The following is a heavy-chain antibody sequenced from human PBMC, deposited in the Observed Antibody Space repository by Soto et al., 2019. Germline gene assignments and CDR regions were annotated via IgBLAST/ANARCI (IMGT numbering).Heavy chain of an antibody. J-gene: IGHJ4*02. Sequence: TGGSLRLSCAASGFTFSGSAMHWVRQASGKGLEWVGRIRSKANSYATAYAASVKGRFTISRDDSKNTAYLQMNSLKTEDTAVYYCTRRLCPNGVCYTFGDYWGQGTLVTVSS. V-gene: IGHV3-73*01. CDR1: GFTFSGSA. CDR2: IRSKANSYAT. D-gene: IGHD2-8*01. CDR3: TRRLCPNGVCYTFGDY.